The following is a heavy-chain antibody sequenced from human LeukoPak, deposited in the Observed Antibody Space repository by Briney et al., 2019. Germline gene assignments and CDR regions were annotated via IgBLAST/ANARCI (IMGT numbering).Heavy chain of an antibody. Sequence: SETLSLTCTVSGGSISSGSYYWTWIRQPAGKGLEWIGRIYTSGSTNYNPSLKSRVTISVDTSKNQFSLKLSSVTAADTATYYCARESLGEVYFDYWGQGTLVTVSS. J-gene: IGHJ4*02. V-gene: IGHV4-61*02. CDR1: GGSISSGSYY. D-gene: IGHD3-16*01. CDR3: ARESLGEVYFDY. CDR2: IYTSGST.